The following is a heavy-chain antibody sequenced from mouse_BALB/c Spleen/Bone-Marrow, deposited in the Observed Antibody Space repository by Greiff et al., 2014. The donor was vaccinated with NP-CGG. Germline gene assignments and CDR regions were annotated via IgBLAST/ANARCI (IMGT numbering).Heavy chain of an antibody. J-gene: IGHJ2*01. CDR2: INPGSGGT. D-gene: IGHD1-2*01. CDR1: GYAFTNYL. CDR3: SRQTATFFDY. V-gene: IGHV1-54*03. Sequence: VKLMESGAELVRPGTPVKVSCKASGYAFTNYLIEWVKQRPGQGLEWIGVINPGSGGTNYNEKFKDKATLTADESSSTAYMQLSSLTSDDSAVYFCSRQTATFFDYWGQGTTLTVSS.